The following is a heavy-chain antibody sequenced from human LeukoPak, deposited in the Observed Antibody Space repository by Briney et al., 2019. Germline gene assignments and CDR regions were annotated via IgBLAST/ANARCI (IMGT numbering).Heavy chain of an antibody. V-gene: IGHV4-4*07. CDR1: GGSISSYY. CDR3: ASLTLGLWFGELGYFDY. CDR2: IYTSGST. D-gene: IGHD3-10*01. J-gene: IGHJ4*02. Sequence: PSETLSLTCTVSGGSISSYYWSWIRQPAGKGLEWIGRIYTSGSTNYNPSLKSRVTMSVDTSKNQFSLKLSSVTAADTAVYYCASLTLGLWFGELGYFDYWGQGTLVTVSS.